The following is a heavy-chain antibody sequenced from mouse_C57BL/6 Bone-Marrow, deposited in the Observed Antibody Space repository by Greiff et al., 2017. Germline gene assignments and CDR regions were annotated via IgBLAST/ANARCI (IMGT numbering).Heavy chain of an antibody. J-gene: IGHJ4*01. CDR1: GYTFTSYW. V-gene: IGHV1-7*01. Sequence: QVQLKESGAELAKPGASVKLSCKASGYTFTSYWMHWVKQRPGQGLEWIGYINPSSGYTKYNQKFKDKATLTADKSSSTAYMQLSSLTYEDSAVYYCANYYGRSCYAMDYWGQGTSVTVSS. CDR3: ANYYGRSCYAMDY. CDR2: INPSSGYT. D-gene: IGHD1-1*01.